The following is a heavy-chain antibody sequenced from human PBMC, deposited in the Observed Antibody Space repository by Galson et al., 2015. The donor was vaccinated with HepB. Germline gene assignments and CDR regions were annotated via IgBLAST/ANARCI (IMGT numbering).Heavy chain of an antibody. D-gene: IGHD3-10*01. CDR2: LSSSGSP. CDR1: GGSVSSGGYY. J-gene: IGHJ4*02. V-gene: IGHV4-31*11. CDR3: ARFGGGSLVRGVITDWIEY. Sequence: TLSLTCGVSGGSVSSGGYYWSWIRQYPGKGLEWIGYLSSSGSPYYSPSLKSRLTISLDTSKNQFSLRLISVTAADTAVYFCARFGGGSLVRGVITDWIEYWGQGTLVTVSS.